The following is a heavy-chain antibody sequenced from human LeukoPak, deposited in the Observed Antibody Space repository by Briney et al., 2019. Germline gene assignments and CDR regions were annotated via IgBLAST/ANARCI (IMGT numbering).Heavy chain of an antibody. V-gene: IGHV3-23*01. CDR3: AKYNYDSSGRYFDY. J-gene: IGHJ4*02. CDR1: GFTFSNYV. CDR2: ILSSGGSA. Sequence: GGSLRLSCVVSGFTFSNYVMIWVRQAPGKGLEGVSTILSSGGSAYYADSVKGRFTISRDNSKNTLFLQMNSLRAEDTAVYYCAKYNYDSSGRYFDYWGQGTLVTVSS. D-gene: IGHD3-22*01.